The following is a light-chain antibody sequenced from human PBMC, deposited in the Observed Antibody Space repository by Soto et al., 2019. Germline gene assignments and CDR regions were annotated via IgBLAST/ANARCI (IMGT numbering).Light chain of an antibody. V-gene: IGKV3-15*01. J-gene: IGKJ1*01. CDR1: QSVSSN. Sequence: EIVMTQSPATLSVSPGERATLSCRASQSVSSNLAWYQQKPGQAPRLLIYGASTRATGIPARFSGSGSGTEFTRTSSRLQSEDFAVYYCQQCNSWPRTFGEGTKVEIK. CDR2: GAS. CDR3: QQCNSWPRT.